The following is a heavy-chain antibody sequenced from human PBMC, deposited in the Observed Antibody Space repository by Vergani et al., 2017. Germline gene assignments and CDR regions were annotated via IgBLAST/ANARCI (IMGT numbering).Heavy chain of an antibody. V-gene: IGHV3-30*02. CDR3: AGDLAYWHESSCSP. CDR1: GFTFNRYG. Sequence: QVQLVQSGGGVVQPGGSLRLSCVASGFTFNRYGMQWVRQAPGKGLEWVAYVLFDGSNEYYADSVKGRFIVSRDNSNDALYLQMNSLRTDDTAVYYCAGDLAYWHESSCSPWGQGSVVTVSS. J-gene: IGHJ4*02. D-gene: IGHD2-21*01. CDR2: VLFDGSNE.